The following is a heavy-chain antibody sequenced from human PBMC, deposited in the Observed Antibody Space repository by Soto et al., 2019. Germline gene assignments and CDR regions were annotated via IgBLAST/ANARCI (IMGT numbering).Heavy chain of an antibody. CDR2: IYYSGST. CDR3: ARHFLIFGVVIISNYFDY. Sequence: SETLSLTCTVSGGSISSSSYYWGWIRQPPGKGLEWIGSIYYSGSTYYNPSLKSRVTISVDTSKNQFSLKLSSVTAADTAVYYCARHFLIFGVVIISNYFDYWGQGTLVTVSS. J-gene: IGHJ4*02. V-gene: IGHV4-39*01. CDR1: GGSISSSSYY. D-gene: IGHD3-3*01.